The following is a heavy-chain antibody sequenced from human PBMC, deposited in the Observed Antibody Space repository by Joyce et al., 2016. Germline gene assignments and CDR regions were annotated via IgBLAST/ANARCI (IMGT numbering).Heavy chain of an antibody. Sequence: QVQLVQSGGGVVQPGKSLRLSCEVSGFNFSAYAMHWVRQAPGKGLERGAVISYDGRIKYYTDSVKGRFTVSRDNSKNTVYLQMNSLGPDDTAVYYCARDSQRGPYSIRSDYWGQGTLVTVSS. CDR2: ISYDGRIK. CDR1: GFNFSAYA. D-gene: IGHD2-8*01. CDR3: ARDSQRGPYSIRSDY. J-gene: IGHJ4*02. V-gene: IGHV3-30*04.